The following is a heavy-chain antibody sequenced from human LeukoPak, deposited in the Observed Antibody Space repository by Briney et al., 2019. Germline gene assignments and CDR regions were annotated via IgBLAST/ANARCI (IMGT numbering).Heavy chain of an antibody. CDR1: GFTFSTHW. V-gene: IGHV3-48*04. J-gene: IGHJ6*04. CDR2: ISSSGSTI. Sequence: GGSLRLSCAASGFTFSTHWMSWVRQAPGKGLEWVSYISSSGSTIYYADPVKGRFTISRDNAKNSLYLQMNSLRAEDTAVYYCAELGITMIGGVWGKGTTVTISS. D-gene: IGHD3-10*02. CDR3: AELGITMIGGV.